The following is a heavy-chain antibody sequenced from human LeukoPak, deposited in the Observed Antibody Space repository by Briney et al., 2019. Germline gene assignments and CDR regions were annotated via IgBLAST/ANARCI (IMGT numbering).Heavy chain of an antibody. J-gene: IGHJ6*03. CDR1: GGSFSGYY. Sequence: SETLSLTCAVYGGSFSGYYWSWIRQPPGKGLEWIGEINHSGSTNYNPSLKSRATISVDTSKNQFSLKLGSVTAADTAVYYCAREMGYYYGSGSYYRYYYYMDVWGKGTTVTVSS. CDR2: INHSGST. D-gene: IGHD3-10*01. V-gene: IGHV4-34*01. CDR3: AREMGYYYGSGSYYRYYYYMDV.